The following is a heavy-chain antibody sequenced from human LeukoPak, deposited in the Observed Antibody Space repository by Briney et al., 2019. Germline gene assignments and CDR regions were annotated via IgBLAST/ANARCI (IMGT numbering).Heavy chain of an antibody. D-gene: IGHD3-9*01. J-gene: IGHJ4*02. Sequence: GGSLRLSCAASGFTFSDYYMSWIRQAPGKGLEWVSYISSSGSTIYYADSVKGRFTISRDNSKNTLYLQMNSLRAEDTAVYYCARGAGGRYYDILTGYYFFDYWGQGTLVTVSS. V-gene: IGHV3-11*01. CDR1: GFTFSDYY. CDR2: ISSSGSTI. CDR3: ARGAGGRYYDILTGYYFFDY.